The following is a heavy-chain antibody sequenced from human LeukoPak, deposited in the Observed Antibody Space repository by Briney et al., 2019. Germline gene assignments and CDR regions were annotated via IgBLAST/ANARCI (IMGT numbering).Heavy chain of an antibody. CDR3: ARSDYYGSGSYYGWFDP. J-gene: IGHJ5*02. CDR1: GGSFSGYY. V-gene: IGHV4-34*01. Sequence: SETLSLTCAVYGGSFSGYYWSWIRQPPGKGLEWIGEINHSGSTNYNPSLKSRVTISVDMSKNQFSLKLSSVTAADTAVYYCARSDYYGSGSYYGWFDPWGQGTLVTVSS. D-gene: IGHD3-10*01. CDR2: INHSGST.